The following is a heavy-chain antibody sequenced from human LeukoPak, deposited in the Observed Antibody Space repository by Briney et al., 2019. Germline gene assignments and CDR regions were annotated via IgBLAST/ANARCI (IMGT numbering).Heavy chain of an antibody. CDR2: ISSSSSYI. J-gene: IGHJ4*02. Sequence: GGPLRLSCAASGFTFSSYSMNGVPQAPGKGLEWVSSISSSSSYIYYADSVKGRFTIYRDNAKNSLYLQRNSLRAEDTAVYYCARDKGSFGGVIAFDYWGQGTLVTVSS. CDR1: GFTFSSYS. CDR3: ARDKGSFGGVIAFDY. D-gene: IGHD3-16*02. V-gene: IGHV3-21*01.